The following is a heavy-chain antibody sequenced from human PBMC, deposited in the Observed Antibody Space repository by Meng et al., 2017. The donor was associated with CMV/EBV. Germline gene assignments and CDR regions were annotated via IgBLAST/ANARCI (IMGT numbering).Heavy chain of an antibody. V-gene: IGHV4-39*07. D-gene: IGHD3-22*01. J-gene: IGHJ5*02. Sequence: HPQLQDPGPGLVKPSETLSLTCTVSGGSIISSSYYWGWIRQPPGKWLEWIGSIYYSGSTYYNPSLKNRVTISVDTSKNQFSLKLSSVTAADTAVYYCARGVVTMIVVYDPWGQGTLVTVSS. CDR2: IYYSGST. CDR3: ARGVVTMIVVYDP. CDR1: GGSIISSSYY.